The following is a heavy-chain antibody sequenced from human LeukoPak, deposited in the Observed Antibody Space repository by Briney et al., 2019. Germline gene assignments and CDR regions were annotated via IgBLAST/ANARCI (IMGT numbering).Heavy chain of an antibody. J-gene: IGHJ4*02. Sequence: PGGSLRLSCAASGFTFSRYAMHWVRQAPGKGLEWVAVISHDGSNKYYADSVKGRFTISRDNSKNTLYLQMNSLRAEDTAVYYCAREGDGYNYSLWGQGTLVTVSS. D-gene: IGHD5-24*01. CDR2: ISHDGSNK. CDR3: AREGDGYNYSL. CDR1: GFTFSRYA. V-gene: IGHV3-30*14.